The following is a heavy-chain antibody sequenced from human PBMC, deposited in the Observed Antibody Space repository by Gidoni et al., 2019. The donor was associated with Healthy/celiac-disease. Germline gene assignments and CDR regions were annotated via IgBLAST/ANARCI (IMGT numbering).Heavy chain of an antibody. CDR1: GFTFIDYY. J-gene: IGHJ4*02. V-gene: IGHV3-11*01. Sequence: QVQLVVSGGGLVKPGGSLSLSCAASGFTFIDYYVSWIRQAPGKGLEWVSYISSSGSTIYYADSVKGRFTISRDNAKNSLYLQMNSLRAEDTAVYYCAREGGMGIAVADGDWGQGTLVTVSS. CDR2: ISSSGSTI. CDR3: AREGGMGIAVADGD. D-gene: IGHD6-19*01.